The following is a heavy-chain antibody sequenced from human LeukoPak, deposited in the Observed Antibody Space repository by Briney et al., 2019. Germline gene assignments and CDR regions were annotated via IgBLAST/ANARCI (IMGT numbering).Heavy chain of an antibody. D-gene: IGHD2-2*01. Sequence: SETLSLTCAVYGGSFSGYYWSWIRQPPGKGLEWIGEINHSGSTNYNPSLKSRVTISVDTSKNQFSLKLSSVTAADMAVYYCARNSALIVVVPAAIHFDYWGQGTLVTVSS. V-gene: IGHV4-34*01. CDR1: GGSFSGYY. CDR3: ARNSALIVVVPAAIHFDY. CDR2: INHSGST. J-gene: IGHJ4*02.